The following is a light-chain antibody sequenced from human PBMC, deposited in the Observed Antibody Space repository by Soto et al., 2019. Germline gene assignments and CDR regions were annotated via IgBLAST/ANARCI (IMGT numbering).Light chain of an antibody. CDR3: SSYTTSNTLVI. V-gene: IGLV2-14*01. CDR1: SSDVGGHNY. J-gene: IGLJ2*01. CDR2: EVT. Sequence: QSALTQPASVSGSPGQSITFSCTGTSSDVGGHNYVSWYQHHPGKAPKLMIYEVTNRPSEVSNRFSGSKSGNTASLTISGLQAEDEADYYCSSYTTSNTLVIFGGGTK.